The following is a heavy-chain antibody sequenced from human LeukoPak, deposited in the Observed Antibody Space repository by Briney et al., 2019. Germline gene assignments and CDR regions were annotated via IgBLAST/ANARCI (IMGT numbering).Heavy chain of an antibody. D-gene: IGHD6-13*01. CDR2: ISYDGSNK. CDR1: GFTFSSYG. J-gene: IGHJ6*03. CDR3: ARVGSWSGSDGYMDV. V-gene: IGHV3-30*03. Sequence: GRSLRLSCAASGFTFSSYGMHWVRQAPGKGLEWVAVISYDGSNKYYADSVKGRFTISRDNSKNTLYLQMNSLRAEDTAVYYCARVGSWSGSDGYMDVWGKGTTVTVSS.